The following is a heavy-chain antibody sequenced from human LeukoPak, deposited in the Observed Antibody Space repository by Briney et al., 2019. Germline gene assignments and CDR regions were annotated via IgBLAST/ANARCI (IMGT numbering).Heavy chain of an antibody. Sequence: ASVKVSCKASRYTFTGYYMHWVRQAPGQGLEWMGWINPNSGGTNYAQKFQGRVTMTRDTSISTAYMELSRLTSGDTAVYFCARVFGNGRGYNYEYFDYWGQGTLVTVSS. D-gene: IGHD5-18*01. J-gene: IGHJ4*02. V-gene: IGHV1-2*02. CDR2: INPNSGGT. CDR3: ARVFGNGRGYNYEYFDY. CDR1: RYTFTGYY.